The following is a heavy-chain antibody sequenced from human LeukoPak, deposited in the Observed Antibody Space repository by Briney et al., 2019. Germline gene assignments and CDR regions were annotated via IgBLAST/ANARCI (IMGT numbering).Heavy chain of an antibody. J-gene: IGHJ1*01. Sequence: GGSLRLSCAASGFTFSDYYMTWIRQAPGKGLEWVSYISTSGTTIYYADSVKGRFTISRDNAKNSLYLQMNSLRAEDTAVYYCARGEQQLTTEYFQHWGQGTLVTVSS. CDR3: ARGEQQLTTEYFQH. D-gene: IGHD6-13*01. CDR1: GFTFSDYY. V-gene: IGHV3-11*01. CDR2: ISTSGTTI.